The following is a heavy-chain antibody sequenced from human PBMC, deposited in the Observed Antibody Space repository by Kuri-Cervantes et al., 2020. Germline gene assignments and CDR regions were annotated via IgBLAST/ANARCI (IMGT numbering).Heavy chain of an antibody. Sequence: SQTPSLTCAVSGGSISSSSYYWGWIRQPPGKGLEWIGSIYYSGSTYYNPSLKSRVTISVDTSKNQFSLKLSSVTAADTAVYYCARGVVVPAAMSVLGYSGYDRGWFDPWGQGTLVTVSS. CDR3: ARGVVVPAAMSVLGYSGYDRGWFDP. V-gene: IGHV4-39*07. D-gene: IGHD2-2*01. J-gene: IGHJ5*02. CDR2: IYYSGST. CDR1: GGSISSSSYY.